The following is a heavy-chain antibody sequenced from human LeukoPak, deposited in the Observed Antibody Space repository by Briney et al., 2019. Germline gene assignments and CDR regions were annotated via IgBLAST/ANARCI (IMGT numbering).Heavy chain of an antibody. J-gene: IGHJ4*02. CDR2: ISYDGTNE. V-gene: IGHV3-30-3*01. Sequence: PGGSLRLSCAASGFSFHYYAMHWVRQAPGKGLEWVAVISYDGTNEYYADSVKGRFTISRDNSKNTLYLQMNSLRAEDTAVYYCARDQVLRFSGAFDYWGQGTLVTVSS. D-gene: IGHD3-3*01. CDR3: ARDQVLRFSGAFDY. CDR1: GFSFHYYA.